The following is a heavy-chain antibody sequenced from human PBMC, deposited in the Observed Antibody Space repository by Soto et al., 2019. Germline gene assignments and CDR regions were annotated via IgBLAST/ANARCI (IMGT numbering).Heavy chain of an antibody. Sequence: ESLKISCAASGFTVSNNYMSWVRQAPGRGLEWVSVIYSGGSTYYADSVKGRFTISRDNSKNTLYLQMNSLRVEDTAVYYCARDPTYFGSWGQGTLVTVSS. J-gene: IGHJ4*02. V-gene: IGHV3-66*01. CDR3: ARDPTYFGS. CDR1: GFTVSNNY. CDR2: IYSGGST.